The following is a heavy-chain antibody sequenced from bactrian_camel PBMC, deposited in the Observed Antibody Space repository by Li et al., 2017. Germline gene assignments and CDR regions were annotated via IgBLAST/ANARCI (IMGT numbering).Heavy chain of an antibody. V-gene: IGHV3S1*01. CDR2: INTTGGTT. J-gene: IGHJ7*01. CDR1: GYTYSSNC. D-gene: IGHD5*01. Sequence: HVQLVESGGGSVQAGGSLRLSCVVSGYTYSSNCMGWIRQAPGKEREVVATINTTGGTTYYAESVKGRFTISRDNAKNTLYLQMNSLKSGHGRVLLCGHGAVGHGLLGQRNPGHRL.